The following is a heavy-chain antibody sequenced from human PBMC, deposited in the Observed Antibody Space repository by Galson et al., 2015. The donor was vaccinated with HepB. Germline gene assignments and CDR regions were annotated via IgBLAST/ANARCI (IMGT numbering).Heavy chain of an antibody. D-gene: IGHD3-10*01. CDR3: ATETYFTSGSYWNWFDP. J-gene: IGHJ5*02. CDR2: FDPEDGET. Sequence: SVKVSCKVSGYTLTELSMHWVRQAPGKGLEWMGGFDPEDGETIYAQKFQGRVTMTEDTSTDTAYMELSSLRSEDTAVYYCATETYFTSGSYWNWFDPWGQGTLVTVSS. CDR1: GYTLTELS. V-gene: IGHV1-24*01.